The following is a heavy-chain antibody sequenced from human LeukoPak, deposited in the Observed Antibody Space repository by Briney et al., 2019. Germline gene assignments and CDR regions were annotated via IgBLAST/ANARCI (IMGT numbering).Heavy chain of an antibody. J-gene: IGHJ6*02. V-gene: IGHV3-43*02. CDR1: GFTFHDYA. D-gene: IGHD5-12*01. Sequence: GGSLRLSCAASGFTFHDYAMHWVRQPPGKGLDGVSLINGDGGFTCHADSVKGRFTISRDNGKNSVYLQMNSLRDEDTAVYYCARYSGHDSGYFYGMDVWGQGTTVTVSS. CDR3: ARYSGHDSGYFYGMDV. CDR2: INGDGGFT.